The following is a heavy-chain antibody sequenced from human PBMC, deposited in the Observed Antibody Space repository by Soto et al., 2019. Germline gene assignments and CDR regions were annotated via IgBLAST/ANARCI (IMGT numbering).Heavy chain of an antibody. CDR3: VRGGDLLLGELCHF. CDR2: MNPINGNT. D-gene: IGHD3-16*01. V-gene: IGHV1-8*01. Sequence: QVQLMQSGAEVREPGASVKVSCKASGYTFTSYGINWVRQATGQGLEWMGWMNPINGNTGFAQKFQGRLTMTRNTSISTAYMGLRGLTSEDTAVYYCVRGGDLLLGELCHFWGQGALVTVSS. J-gene: IGHJ4*02. CDR1: GYTFTSYG.